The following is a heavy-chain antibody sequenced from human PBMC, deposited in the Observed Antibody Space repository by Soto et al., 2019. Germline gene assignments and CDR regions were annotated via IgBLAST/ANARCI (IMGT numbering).Heavy chain of an antibody. J-gene: IGHJ6*03. CDR2: ISAYNGNT. CDR1: GYTFTSYG. V-gene: IGHV1-18*01. CDR3: ARDRWGGWVVPAHYYTDV. D-gene: IGHD2-2*01. Sequence: ASVKVSCKASGYTFTSYGISWVRQAPGQGLEWMGWISAYNGNTNYAQKLQGRVTMTTDTSTSTAYMELRSLRSDDTAVYYCARDRWGGWVVPAHYYTDVWGKGTTVTVSS.